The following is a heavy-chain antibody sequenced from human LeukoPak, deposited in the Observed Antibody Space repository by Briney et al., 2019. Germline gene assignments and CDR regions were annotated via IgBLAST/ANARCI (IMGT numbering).Heavy chain of an antibody. J-gene: IGHJ4*02. CDR1: GFTFNHFW. D-gene: IGHD2-15*01. CDR3: AREDGYCSGGNCYSYFDS. CDR2: IKKTGSET. V-gene: IGHV3-7*01. Sequence: PGGSLRLSCAASGFTFNHFWMSWIRQAPGKGLEWEAYIKKTGSETYYVDSVKGRFTITRDNTRNSLFLQMYSLRAEDTAVYFCAREDGYCSGGNCYSYFDSWGQGTLVTVSA.